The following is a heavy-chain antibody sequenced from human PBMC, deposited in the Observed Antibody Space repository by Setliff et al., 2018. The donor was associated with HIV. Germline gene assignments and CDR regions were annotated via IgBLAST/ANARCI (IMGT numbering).Heavy chain of an antibody. Sequence: ASVKVSCKAPGGTFSGYAFSWVRQAPGQGFEWMGGSIPVFGTVNYAQKFLGRATITADESTNTSYMELSSLRSEDTAVYYCAREDYYDSYWGQGTLVTVSS. J-gene: IGHJ4*02. V-gene: IGHV1-69*13. CDR3: AREDYYDSY. D-gene: IGHD3-22*01. CDR1: GGTFSGYA. CDR2: SIPVFGTV.